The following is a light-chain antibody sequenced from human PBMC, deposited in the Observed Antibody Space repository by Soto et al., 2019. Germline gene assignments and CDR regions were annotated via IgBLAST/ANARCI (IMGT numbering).Light chain of an antibody. CDR2: EGT. CDR3: CSNARGSKA. V-gene: IGLV2-23*01. CDR1: SSDVVNDLL. J-gene: IGLJ3*02. Sequence: QSALTQPASVSGSPGQSITISCTGTSSDVVNDLLVSWYQQQPGKAPKLMIYEGTKRPAGVSDRFSGSKSGNTASLTISGLQAEEEADYYRCSNARGSKAFGGGTKLTVL.